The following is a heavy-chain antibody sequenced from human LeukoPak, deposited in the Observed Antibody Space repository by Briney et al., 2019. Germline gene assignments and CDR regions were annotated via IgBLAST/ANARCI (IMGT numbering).Heavy chain of an antibody. CDR1: GFTFDDYG. D-gene: IGHD3-22*01. CDR2: INWNGGTR. CDR3: ARDQGYFYDSSGHSPLEY. Sequence: RPGGSLRLSCAGSGFTFDDYGMAWVRQVRGKGLEWVAGINWNGGTRGYADSVRGRFTISRDNAKNSLDLQMDSLRVEDTALYYCARDQGYFYDSSGHSPLEYWGRGTLVTVSS. J-gene: IGHJ4*02. V-gene: IGHV3-20*04.